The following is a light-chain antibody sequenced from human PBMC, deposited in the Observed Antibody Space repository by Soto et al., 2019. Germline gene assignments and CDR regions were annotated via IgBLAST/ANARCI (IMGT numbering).Light chain of an antibody. Sequence: ELVLTQSPRTLSLSPGGRATLSCSVSQSVSSSYLAWYQQNPGQAPRLLIYRTHNRATGIPDRFSGSGSGTDFTLTISRLEPEDFAVYWCQQYDSSPRTFGQGTKVDIK. CDR2: RTH. CDR3: QQYDSSPRT. CDR1: QSVSSSY. V-gene: IGKV3-20*01. J-gene: IGKJ1*01.